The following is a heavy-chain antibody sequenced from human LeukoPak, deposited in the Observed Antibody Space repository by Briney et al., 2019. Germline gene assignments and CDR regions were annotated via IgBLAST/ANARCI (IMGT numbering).Heavy chain of an antibody. D-gene: IGHD3-10*01. J-gene: IGHJ4*02. Sequence: SGGSLRLSCAASGFTFRRYDMHWVRQATGKGLEWVLAIGTAGDTYYPGSVKGRFTISRENAKNSLYLQMNSLRAGDTAVYYCARAVAGYYYGSGSYYFDYWGQGTLATVSS. CDR3: ARAVAGYYYGSGSYYFDY. CDR1: GFTFRRYD. CDR2: IGTAGDT. V-gene: IGHV3-13*01.